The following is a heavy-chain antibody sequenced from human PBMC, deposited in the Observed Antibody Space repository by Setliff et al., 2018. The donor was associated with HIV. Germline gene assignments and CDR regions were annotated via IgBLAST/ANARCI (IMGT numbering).Heavy chain of an antibody. CDR3: AKEGNSVDNWLDP. Sequence: SSETLSLTCTVSGGSISSGRYYWSWIRQPAGKGLEWIGHIYYSGSTNYNPSLKSRVTISVDTSKNQFSLKLSSVTAADTAVYYCAKEGNSVDNWLDPWGPGTLVTVSS. CDR1: GGSISSGRYY. J-gene: IGHJ5*02. CDR2: IYYSGST. V-gene: IGHV4-61*10. D-gene: IGHD1-26*01.